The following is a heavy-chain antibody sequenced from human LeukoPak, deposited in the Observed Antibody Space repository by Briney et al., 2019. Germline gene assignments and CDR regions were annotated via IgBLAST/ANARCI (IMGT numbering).Heavy chain of an antibody. V-gene: IGHV3-23*01. CDR1: GFTFSSYA. Sequence: GGSLRLSRAASGFTFSSYAMSWVRQAPGKGLEWVSGISGSGGSTYYADSVKGRFTISRDNSKNTLYLQMNSLRAEDTAVYYCARDRELLWFGELSRYFDYWGQGTLVTVSS. J-gene: IGHJ4*02. CDR3: ARDRELLWFGELSRYFDY. CDR2: ISGSGGST. D-gene: IGHD3-10*01.